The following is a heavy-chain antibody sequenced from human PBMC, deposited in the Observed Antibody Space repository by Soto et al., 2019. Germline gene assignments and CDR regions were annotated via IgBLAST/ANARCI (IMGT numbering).Heavy chain of an antibody. CDR3: AREMGACSDSSCYPGPYDS. Sequence: GGSLRLSCAASGFTFTSYSMNWVRQDPGKGLEWVSYITSKSTTIKYADSVKGRFTVSRDNAKNSLYLQLNSLRDEDTAVYYCAREMGACSDSSCYPGPYDSWGQGTLVTVSS. V-gene: IGHV3-48*02. D-gene: IGHD3-16*01. CDR2: ITSKSTTI. J-gene: IGHJ5*02. CDR1: GFTFTSYS.